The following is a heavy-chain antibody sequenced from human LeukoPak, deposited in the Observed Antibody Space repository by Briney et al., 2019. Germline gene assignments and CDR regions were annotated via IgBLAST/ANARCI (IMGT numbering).Heavy chain of an antibody. D-gene: IGHD1-14*01. CDR3: ARGGRTGTTSPLFDY. CDR2: IYYSGST. V-gene: IGHV4-31*03. CDR1: GGSISSGGYY. Sequence: KSSETLSLTCTVSGGSISSGGYYWSWIRQHPGKGLEWIGYIYYSGSTYYNPSLKSRVTISVDTSKNQFSLKLSSVTAADTAVYYCARGGRTGTTSPLFDYWGQGTLVTVSS. J-gene: IGHJ4*02.